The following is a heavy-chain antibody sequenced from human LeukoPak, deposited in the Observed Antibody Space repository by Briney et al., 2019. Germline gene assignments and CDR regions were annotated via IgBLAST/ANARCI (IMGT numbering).Heavy chain of an antibody. CDR3: ARARPYYYDTDEFDY. Sequence: GGSLRLSCAASGFTFGSYDMSWVRQAPGKGLEWVSAIRGSGDSTYYADSVKGRFTISRDSSKNTLYLQMNSLRAEDTAVYYCARARPYYYDTDEFDYWGQGTLVTVSS. CDR1: GFTFGSYD. V-gene: IGHV3-23*01. D-gene: IGHD3-22*01. J-gene: IGHJ4*02. CDR2: IRGSGDST.